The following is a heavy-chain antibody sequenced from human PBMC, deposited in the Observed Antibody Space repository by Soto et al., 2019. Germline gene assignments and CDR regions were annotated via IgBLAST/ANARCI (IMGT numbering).Heavy chain of an antibody. J-gene: IGHJ5*02. CDR3: AKDQRKPAIFGVVTLS. V-gene: IGHV3-23*01. CDR1: GFAFSRFA. CDR2: ISGSGQTT. Sequence: EVQLLESGGGLGQPGGSLRLSSAGCGFAFSRFAMSWFRKVPGKGLEWVSAISGSGQTTYYADSVKGRFTVSRDNSNNTLYLQMNSLRAEDTAVYYCAKDQRKPAIFGVVTLSWGQGTLVTVSS. D-gene: IGHD3-3*01.